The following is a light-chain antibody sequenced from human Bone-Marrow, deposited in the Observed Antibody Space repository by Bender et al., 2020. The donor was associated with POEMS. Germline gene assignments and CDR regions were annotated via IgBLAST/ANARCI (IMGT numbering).Light chain of an antibody. CDR2: DVS. Sequence: QSALTQPRSVSGSPVQSVTISCTGTSSDVGDYNYVSWYQQHPGKAPKLMIYDVSKRPSGVPDRFSGSKSGNTASLTISGLQTEDEADYYCCSYAGSSTFIFGGGTKVTAL. V-gene: IGLV2-11*01. CDR1: SSDVGDYNY. CDR3: CSYAGSSTFI. J-gene: IGLJ2*01.